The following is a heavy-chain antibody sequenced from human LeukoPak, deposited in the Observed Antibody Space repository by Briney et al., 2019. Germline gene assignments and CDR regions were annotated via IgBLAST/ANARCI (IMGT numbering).Heavy chain of an antibody. D-gene: IGHD6-19*01. Sequence: PGGSLRLSCAASGFTFSSYGMHWVRQAPGKGLEWVAIISYDGSNKYYADSVKGRFTISRDNSKNTLYLQMNSLRAEDTAVYYCAKGRIAVAVADAFDIWSQGTMVTVSS. CDR3: AKGRIAVAVADAFDI. CDR2: ISYDGSNK. V-gene: IGHV3-30*18. J-gene: IGHJ3*02. CDR1: GFTFSSYG.